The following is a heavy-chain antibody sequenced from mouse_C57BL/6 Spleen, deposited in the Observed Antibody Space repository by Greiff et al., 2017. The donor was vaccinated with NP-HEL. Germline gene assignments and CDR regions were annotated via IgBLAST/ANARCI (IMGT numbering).Heavy chain of an antibody. J-gene: IGHJ2*01. CDR1: GYTFTSYG. CDR2: IYPRSGNT. CDR3: ARWDYDDAGQGFDY. D-gene: IGHD2-4*01. Sequence: VQRVESGAELARPGASVKLSCKASGYTFTSYGISWVKQRTGQGLEWIGEIYPRSGNTYYNEKFKGKATLTADKSSSTAYMELRSLTSEDSAVYFCARWDYDDAGQGFDYWGQGTTLTVSS. V-gene: IGHV1-81*01.